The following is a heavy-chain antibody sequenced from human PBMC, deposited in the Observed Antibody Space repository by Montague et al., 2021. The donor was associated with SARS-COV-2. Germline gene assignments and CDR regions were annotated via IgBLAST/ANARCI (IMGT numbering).Heavy chain of an antibody. D-gene: IGHD4-17*01. CDR3: ASGRTVTTFYYYYGMDV. CDR1: GGSFSGYY. J-gene: IGHJ6*02. V-gene: IGHV4-34*01. CDR2: INHSGST. Sequence: SETLSLTCAVYGGSFSGYYWSWIRQPPGKGLEWIGEINHSGSTNYNPSLKSRVTISVDTSKNQFSLKLSSVTAADAAVYYCASGRTVTTFYYYYGMDVWGQGTTVTVSS.